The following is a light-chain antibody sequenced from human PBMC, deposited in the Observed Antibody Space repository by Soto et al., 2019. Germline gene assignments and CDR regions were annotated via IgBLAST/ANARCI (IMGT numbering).Light chain of an antibody. J-gene: IGKJ1*01. CDR1: QSISSY. Sequence: DLEMTPSGSTVSASVGDRVTITCRASQSISSYVNWYQQKPGKAPKLLIEAASSLQRGGPSRFSCSGAVTDGPFTSSGLPTDDFDTHYCQHYERYSEAFRQGTKVDIK. V-gene: IGKV1-39*01. CDR2: AAS. CDR3: QHYERYSEA.